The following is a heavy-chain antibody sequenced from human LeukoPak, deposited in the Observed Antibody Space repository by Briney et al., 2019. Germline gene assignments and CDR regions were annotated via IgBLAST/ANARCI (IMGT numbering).Heavy chain of an antibody. D-gene: IGHD6-13*01. J-gene: IGHJ3*02. V-gene: IGHV1-69*05. Sequence: SVKVSCKASGGTFSSYAISWVRQAPRQGLEWMGGIIPIFGTANYAQKFQGRVTITTDESTSTAYMELSSLRSEDTAVYYCAREIYSSSWYVSDAFDIWGQGTMVTVSS. CDR1: GGTFSSYA. CDR2: IIPIFGTA. CDR3: AREIYSSSWYVSDAFDI.